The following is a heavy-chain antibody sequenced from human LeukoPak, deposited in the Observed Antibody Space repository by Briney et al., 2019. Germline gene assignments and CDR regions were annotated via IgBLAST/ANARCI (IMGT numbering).Heavy chain of an antibody. D-gene: IGHD3-3*01. CDR1: GGSFSCYY. J-gene: IGHJ3*02. CDR2: IYTSGST. CDR3: ARIYSSHYYDFWSGYRNASDI. Sequence: SETLSLTCTVSGGSFSCYYWSWIRQPAGKGLEWIGRIYTSGSTNYNPSLKSRVTISVDTSKNQFSLKLSSVTAADTAVYYCARIYSSHYYDFWSGYRNASDIWGQGTMVTVSS. V-gene: IGHV4-4*07.